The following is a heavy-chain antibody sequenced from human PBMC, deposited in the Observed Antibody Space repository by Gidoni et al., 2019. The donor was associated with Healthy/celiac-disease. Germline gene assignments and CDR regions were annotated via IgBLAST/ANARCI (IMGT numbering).Heavy chain of an antibody. CDR2: INPNSGGT. V-gene: IGHV1-2*02. J-gene: IGHJ4*02. D-gene: IGHD5-18*01. CDR3: ARGTWIQLSPPRLFDY. CDR1: GYTFTGYY. Sequence: QVQLVQSGAEVKKPGASVKVSCKPSGYTFTGYYMHWVRQAPGQGLEWMGWINPNSGGTNYAQKFQGRVTMTRDTSISTAYMELSRLRSDDTAVYYCARGTWIQLSPPRLFDYWGQGTLVTVSS.